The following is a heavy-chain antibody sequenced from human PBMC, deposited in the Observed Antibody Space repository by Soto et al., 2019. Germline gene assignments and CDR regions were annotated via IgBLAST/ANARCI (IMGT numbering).Heavy chain of an antibody. V-gene: IGHV3-30-3*01. Sequence: LRLSCAASGFTFSSYAMHWVRQAPGKGLEWVAVISYDGSNKYYADSVKGRFTISRDNSKNTLYLQMNSLRAEDTAVYYCARYDSSGYYYPDFWGQGTLVTVSS. J-gene: IGHJ4*02. D-gene: IGHD3-22*01. CDR1: GFTFSSYA. CDR2: ISYDGSNK. CDR3: ARYDSSGYYYPDF.